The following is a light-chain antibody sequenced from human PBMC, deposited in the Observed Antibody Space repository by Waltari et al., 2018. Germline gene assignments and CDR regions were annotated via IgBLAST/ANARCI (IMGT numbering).Light chain of an antibody. J-gene: IGKJ1*01. CDR1: QSLVYRDGNTY. Sequence: DVVMTQSPLSLPVTLGQPASISCRSSQSLVYRDGNTYLNWFHQRPGQSPRRLIYKVSNRDSGVPDRFSGSGSGADFTLKISSVEAEDVGVYYCMQGTDWPRTFGQGTKVEIK. V-gene: IGKV2-30*01. CDR3: MQGTDWPRT. CDR2: KVS.